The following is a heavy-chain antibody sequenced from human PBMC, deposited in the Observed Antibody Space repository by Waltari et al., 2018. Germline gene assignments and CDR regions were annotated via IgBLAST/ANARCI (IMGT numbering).Heavy chain of an antibody. CDR1: GFTVSSNY. Sequence: EVQLVESGGGLIQPGGSLRLSCAASGFTVSSNYMSWVRQAPGKGLEWVSVIYSGGSTYYADSVKGRFTISRDNSKNTLYLQMNSLRAEDTAVYYCARDCITIFGVAGDGMDVWGQGTTVTVSS. V-gene: IGHV3-53*01. CDR2: IYSGGST. CDR3: ARDCITIFGVAGDGMDV. J-gene: IGHJ6*02. D-gene: IGHD3-3*01.